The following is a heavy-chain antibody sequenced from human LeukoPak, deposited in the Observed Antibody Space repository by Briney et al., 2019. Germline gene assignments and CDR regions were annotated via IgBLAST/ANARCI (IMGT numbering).Heavy chain of an antibody. CDR2: ISYDGSNK. CDR1: GFTFSSYG. V-gene: IGHV3-30*03. Sequence: GRSLRLSCAASGFTFSSYGMHWVRQAPGKGLEWVAVISYDGSNKYYADSVKGRFTISRDNSKNTLYLQMNSLRAEDTAVYYCATAREDYGDFAYYYAMDVWGQGTTVTVSS. D-gene: IGHD4-17*01. J-gene: IGHJ6*02. CDR3: ATAREDYGDFAYYYAMDV.